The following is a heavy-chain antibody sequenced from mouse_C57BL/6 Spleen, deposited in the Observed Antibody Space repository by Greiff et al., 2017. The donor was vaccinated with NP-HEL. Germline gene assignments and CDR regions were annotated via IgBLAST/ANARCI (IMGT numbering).Heavy chain of an antibody. CDR1: GFTFSDYG. J-gene: IGHJ1*03. D-gene: IGHD4-1*01. CDR2: ISSGSSTI. V-gene: IGHV5-17*01. CDR3: ARISNWDDWYFDV. Sequence: EVMLVESGGGLVKPGGSLKLSCAASGFTFSDYGMHWVRQAPEKGLEWVAYISSGSSTIYYADTVKGRFTISRDNAKNTLFLQMTSLRSEDTAVDYCARISNWDDWYFDVWGTGTTVTVSS.